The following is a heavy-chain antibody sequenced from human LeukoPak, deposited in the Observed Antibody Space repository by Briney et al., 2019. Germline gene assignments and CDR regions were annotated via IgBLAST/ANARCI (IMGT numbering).Heavy chain of an antibody. Sequence: PSETLSLTCTVSGGSISSYYWSWIRQPPGKGLEWIGYIYYSGSTNYNPSLESRVTISVDTSKNQFSLKLSSVTAADTAVYYCARAYWSYYYDSSGYYNWFDPWGQGTLVTVSS. D-gene: IGHD3-22*01. CDR2: IYYSGST. CDR3: ARAYWSYYYDSSGYYNWFDP. J-gene: IGHJ5*02. CDR1: GGSISSYY. V-gene: IGHV4-59*01.